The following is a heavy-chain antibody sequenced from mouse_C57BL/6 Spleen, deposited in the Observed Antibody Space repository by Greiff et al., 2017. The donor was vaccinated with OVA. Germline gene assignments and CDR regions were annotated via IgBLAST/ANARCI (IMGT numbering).Heavy chain of an antibody. V-gene: IGHV14-1*01. J-gene: IGHJ4*01. CDR1: GFNIKDYY. Sequence: EVQLQQSGAELVRPGASVKLSCTASGFNIKDYYMHWVKQRPEQGLEWIGRIDPEDGDTEYAPKFQGKATMTADTSSNTAYLQLSSLTSEDTAVYYCTRYYYGSSSDAMDYWGQGTSVTVSS. CDR2: IDPEDGDT. D-gene: IGHD1-1*01. CDR3: TRYYYGSSSDAMDY.